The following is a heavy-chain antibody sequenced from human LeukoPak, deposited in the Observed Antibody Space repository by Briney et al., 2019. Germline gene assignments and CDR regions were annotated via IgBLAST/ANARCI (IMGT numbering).Heavy chain of an antibody. CDR3: ATDFCSGGSCYSWVYYYYMDV. CDR1: GFTFGSYS. D-gene: IGHD2-15*01. V-gene: IGHV3-33*03. Sequence: PGGSLRLSCAASGFTFGSYSMHWVRQAPGKGLEWLAVIWYDGSNEYYGDSVKGRFTISRDNSKNTLLLQMSSLRAEDTAVYYCATDFCSGGSCYSWVYYYYMDVWGKGTTVTVSS. J-gene: IGHJ6*03. CDR2: IWYDGSNE.